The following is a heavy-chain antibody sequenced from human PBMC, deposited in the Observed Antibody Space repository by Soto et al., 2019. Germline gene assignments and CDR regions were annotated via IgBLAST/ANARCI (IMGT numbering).Heavy chain of an antibody. CDR1: GGSISSGGYY. D-gene: IGHD5-18*01. CDR3: ARASKYSYGYWFDP. J-gene: IGHJ5*02. Sequence: SETLSLTCTVSGGSISSGGYYWSWIRQHPGKGLEWIGYIYYSGSTYYNPSLKSRVTISVDTSKNQFSLKLSSVTAADTAVYYCARASKYSYGYWFDPWGQGTLVTVSS. CDR2: IYYSGST. V-gene: IGHV4-31*03.